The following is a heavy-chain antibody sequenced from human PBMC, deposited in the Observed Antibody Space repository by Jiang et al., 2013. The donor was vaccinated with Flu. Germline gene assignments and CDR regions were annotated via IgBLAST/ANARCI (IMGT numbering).Heavy chain of an antibody. CDR3: ATHRRRNDILSGHYY. CDR1: GDTFTDYW. Sequence: SLRISCKGSGDTFTDYWITWVRQMPGKGLEWMGRIDPSDSQTHYSPSFQGHVTISADKSLSTAYLQWSSLKASDTAMFYCATHRRRNDILSGHYYWGQGTLVTVSS. J-gene: IGHJ4*02. D-gene: IGHD3-9*01. V-gene: IGHV5-10-1*01. CDR2: IDPSDSQT.